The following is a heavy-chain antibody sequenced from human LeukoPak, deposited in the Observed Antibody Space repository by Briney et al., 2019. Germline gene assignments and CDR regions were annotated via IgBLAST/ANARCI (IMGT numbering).Heavy chain of an antibody. V-gene: IGHV3-64D*09. D-gene: IGHD4-23*01. J-gene: IGHJ4*02. CDR2: ISSNGDST. CDR3: VKDRWVDY. Sequence: GGSRRLSCSASGFIFSPYAMHWVRQAPGEGLEYVSSISSNGDSTYYADSVKDRFTISRDNSKNTVYLQMSSLRVDDTAVYYCVKDRWVDYWGQGTLVTVSS. CDR1: GFIFSPYA.